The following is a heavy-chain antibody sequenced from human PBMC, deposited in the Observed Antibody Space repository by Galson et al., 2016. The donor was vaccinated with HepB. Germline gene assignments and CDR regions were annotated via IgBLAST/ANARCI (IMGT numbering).Heavy chain of an antibody. CDR1: GFTFGNHW. Sequence: SLRLSCAASGFTFGNHWMSWVRQAPGKGPEWVANIKIDGSEKYYVDSVRGRFTISRDNAKNSLYLQRNSLRAEDTAVYYCARSPTRGNFDNWGQGTLVTVSS. J-gene: IGHJ4*02. V-gene: IGHV3-7*01. D-gene: IGHD1-14*01. CDR3: ARSPTRGNFDN. CDR2: IKIDGSEK.